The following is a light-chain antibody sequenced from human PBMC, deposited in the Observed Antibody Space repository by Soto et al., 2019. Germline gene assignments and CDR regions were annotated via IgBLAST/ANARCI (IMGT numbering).Light chain of an antibody. J-gene: IGKJ1*01. CDR3: HLCDAYWE. Sequence: DIQMTQSPSTLSASLGDRVTITCRASRTIERWVAWYQQNPGKAPRLLIYDASTLETGVPSRFIGGGSGTEFPLTISSLHPDDNATYCCHLCDAYWEFGQGSKV. V-gene: IGKV1-5*01. CDR1: RTIERW. CDR2: DAS.